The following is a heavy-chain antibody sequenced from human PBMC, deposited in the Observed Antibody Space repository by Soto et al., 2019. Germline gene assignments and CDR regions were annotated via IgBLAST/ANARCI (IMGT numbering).Heavy chain of an antibody. D-gene: IGHD4-4*01. CDR2: ISGSGGST. CDR1: GFTFSSYA. J-gene: IGHJ3*02. CDR3: AKDQEDYSPPPEYAFDI. V-gene: IGHV3-23*01. Sequence: PGGSLRLSCAASGFTFSSYAMSWVRQAPGKGLEWVSAISGSGGSTYYADSVKGRFTISRDNSKNTLYLQMNSLRAEDAAVYYCAKDQEDYSPPPEYAFDIWGQGTMVTVSS.